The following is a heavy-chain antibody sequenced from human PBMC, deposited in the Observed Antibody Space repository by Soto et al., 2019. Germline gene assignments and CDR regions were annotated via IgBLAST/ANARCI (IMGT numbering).Heavy chain of an antibody. CDR3: ARVGSPGYCSGGFCPPPDY. D-gene: IGHD2-15*01. V-gene: IGHV3-21*02. CDR1: GFTFSTST. J-gene: IGHJ4*02. Sequence: EVQLVESGGGLVKPGGSLRLSCAASGFTFSTSTMNWVRQAPGQGLESLSSISSTSTYTYYAASVRGRFTISRDNAKNSLYLQMNSLTAEDTAVYYCARVGSPGYCSGGFCPPPDYWGQGTLVTVSS. CDR2: ISSTSTYT.